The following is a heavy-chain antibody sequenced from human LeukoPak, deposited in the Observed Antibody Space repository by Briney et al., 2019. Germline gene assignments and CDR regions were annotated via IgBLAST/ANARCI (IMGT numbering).Heavy chain of an antibody. J-gene: IGHJ4*02. CDR1: GGSFSGYY. D-gene: IGHD3-10*01. CDR3: ARGTDGLLWFGELFTPHFDY. V-gene: IGHV4-34*01. CDR2: INHSGST. Sequence: PSETLSLTCAVYGGSFSGYYWSWTRQPPGKGLEWIGEINHSGSTNYNPSLKSRVTISVDTSKNQFSLKLSSVTAADTAVYYCARGTDGLLWFGELFTPHFDYWGQGTLVTVSS.